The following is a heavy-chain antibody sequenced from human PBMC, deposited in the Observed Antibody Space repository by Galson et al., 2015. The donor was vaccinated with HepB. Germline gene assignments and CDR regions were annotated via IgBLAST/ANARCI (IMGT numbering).Heavy chain of an antibody. D-gene: IGHD3-22*01. V-gene: IGHV3-53*04. J-gene: IGHJ3*02. Sequence: SLRLSCAASGFTVSSNYMSWVRQAPGKGLEWVSVIYSGGSTYYADSVKGRFTISRHNSKNTLYLQMNSLRAEDTAVYYCARESHDSSGYYFDAFDIWGQGTMVTVSS. CDR1: GFTVSSNY. CDR2: IYSGGST. CDR3: ARESHDSSGYYFDAFDI.